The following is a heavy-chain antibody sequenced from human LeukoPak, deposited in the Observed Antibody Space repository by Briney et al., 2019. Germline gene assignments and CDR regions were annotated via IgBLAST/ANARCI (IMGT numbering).Heavy chain of an antibody. CDR2: IYYSGST. CDR3: ARQVDGLSSY. CDR1: GFTFSSYS. J-gene: IGHJ4*02. Sequence: GSLRLSCAASGFTFSSYSMNWVRQAPGKGLEWIGYIYYSGSTNYNPSLKSRVTISVDTSKNQFSLKLSSVTAADTAVYYCARQVDGLSSYWGLGTLVTVSS. D-gene: IGHD3-9*01. V-gene: IGHV4-59*08.